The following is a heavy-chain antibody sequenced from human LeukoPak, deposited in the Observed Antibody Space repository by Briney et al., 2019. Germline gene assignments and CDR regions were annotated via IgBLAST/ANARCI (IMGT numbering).Heavy chain of an antibody. CDR1: GFTFSSYN. CDR2: ISSSGSTR. D-gene: IGHD3-10*01. Sequence: PGGSLRLSCAASGFTFSSYNMNWVRQAPGKGLEWVSYISSSGSTRYYADSVKGRFTFSRDNAKNSLYLQMNSLRGEDTAVYYCARGERMVRGLLFDYWGQGTLVTVSS. V-gene: IGHV3-48*04. J-gene: IGHJ4*02. CDR3: ARGERMVRGLLFDY.